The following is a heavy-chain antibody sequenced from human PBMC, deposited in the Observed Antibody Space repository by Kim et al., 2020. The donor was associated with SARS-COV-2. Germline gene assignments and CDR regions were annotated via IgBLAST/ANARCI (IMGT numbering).Heavy chain of an antibody. V-gene: IGHV4-30-4*01. CDR3: ARGATVTRNYYYSYYMDV. D-gene: IGHD4-4*01. CDR1: GGSINSGDYY. J-gene: IGHJ6*03. CDR2: IHDSGST. Sequence: SETLSLTCTVSGGSINSGDYYWSWIRQPPGKGLEWIGYIHDSGSTYYYPSLKSRIVISVNTSENQFSLRLSSVTAADTAVYYGARGATVTRNYYYSYYMDVWGKGTTVSVSS.